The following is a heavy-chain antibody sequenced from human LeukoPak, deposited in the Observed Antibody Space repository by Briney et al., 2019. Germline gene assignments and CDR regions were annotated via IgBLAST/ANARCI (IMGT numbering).Heavy chain of an antibody. J-gene: IGHJ4*02. D-gene: IGHD3-22*01. Sequence: GGSLRLSCAASGFTFSTSAMNWVRQAPGKGLEWVSSINNVRSHIYYADSVRGRFTISRDNANNVLYLQMNSLRAGDTAVYYCARDRSFHYSDNSEGGYWGQGTLVTVSS. V-gene: IGHV3-21*06. CDR3: ARDRSFHYSDNSEGGY. CDR1: GFTFSTSA. CDR2: INNVRSHI.